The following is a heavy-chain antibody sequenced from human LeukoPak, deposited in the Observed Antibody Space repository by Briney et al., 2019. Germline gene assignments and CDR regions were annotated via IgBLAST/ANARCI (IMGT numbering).Heavy chain of an antibody. J-gene: IGHJ4*02. V-gene: IGHV1-2*02. CDR3: AGVSSEPMGATDY. Sequence: ASVKVSCKASGYTFTDYYIHWVRQAPGQGLEWMGWINPNSGGTNYAEKFQGRVTMTRGTSISTAYMELSRLRSDDTAVYYWAGVSSEPMGATDYWGQGTLVTVSS. CDR1: GYTFTDYY. CDR2: INPNSGGT. D-gene: IGHD1-14*01.